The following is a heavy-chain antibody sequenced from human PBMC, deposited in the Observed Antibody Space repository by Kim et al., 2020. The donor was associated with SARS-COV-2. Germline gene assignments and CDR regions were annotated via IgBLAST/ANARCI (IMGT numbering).Heavy chain of an antibody. CDR2: IYTSGST. J-gene: IGHJ6*02. CDR1: GGSISSYY. CDR3: ARDPAIAVAGRDYYYYGMDV. D-gene: IGHD6-19*01. V-gene: IGHV4-4*07. Sequence: SETLSLTCTVSGGSISSYYWSWIRQPAGKGLEWIGRIYTSGSTNYNPSLKSRVTMSVDTSKNQFSLKLSSVTAADTAVYYCARDPAIAVAGRDYYYYGMDVWGQGTTVTVSS.